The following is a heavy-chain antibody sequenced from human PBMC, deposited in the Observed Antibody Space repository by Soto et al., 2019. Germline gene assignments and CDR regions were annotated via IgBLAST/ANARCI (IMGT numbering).Heavy chain of an antibody. CDR3: ARGFGRNSLNKARNPIGL. CDR1: GYTFTGYY. V-gene: IGHV1-2*04. D-gene: IGHD3-9*01. CDR2: INPTSGGT. Sequence: QVQLVQSEAEVRQPGASVKVSCTASGYTFTGYYLHLLRQAPGQGLEWMGWINPTSGGTRYAQQFQGWVTVTRDSSNRTAYMEVTSLKFADTAVYFCARGFGRNSLNKARNPIGLWGQGTLVTVSS. J-gene: IGHJ3*01.